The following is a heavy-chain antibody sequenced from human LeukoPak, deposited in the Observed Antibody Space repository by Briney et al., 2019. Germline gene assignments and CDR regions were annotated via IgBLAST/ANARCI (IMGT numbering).Heavy chain of an antibody. CDR3: ARYCSGGSCYPRDGMDV. D-gene: IGHD2-15*01. J-gene: IGHJ6*02. Sequence: GGSLRLSCAASGFTFSSYSMNWVRQAPGKGLEWVSSISSSSSYIYYADSVKGRFTISRDNAKNSLYLQMNSLRAEDTAVYYCARYCSGGSCYPRDGMDVWGQGTTVTVSS. CDR1: GFTFSSYS. CDR2: ISSSSSYI. V-gene: IGHV3-21*01.